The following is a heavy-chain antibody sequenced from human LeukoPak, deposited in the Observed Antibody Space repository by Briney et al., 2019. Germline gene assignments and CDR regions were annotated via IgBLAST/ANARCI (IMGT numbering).Heavy chain of an antibody. V-gene: IGHV4-59*08. CDR1: GGSISSYY. CDR2: IYYSGST. CDR3: ARHIAVAGTGGAFDI. Sequence: SETLSLTCTVSGGSISSYYWSWIRQPPGKGLEWIVYIYYSGSTNYNPSLKSRVTISVDTSKNQFSLKLSSVTAADTAVYYCARHIAVAGTGGAFDIWGQGTMVTVSS. D-gene: IGHD6-19*01. J-gene: IGHJ3*02.